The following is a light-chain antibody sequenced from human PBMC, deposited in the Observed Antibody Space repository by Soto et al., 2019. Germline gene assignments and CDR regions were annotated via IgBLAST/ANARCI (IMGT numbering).Light chain of an antibody. CDR1: SSDVGSYNL. CDR2: EGS. J-gene: IGLJ3*02. Sequence: QSVLTQPASVSGSPGQSITISCTGTSSDVGSYNLVSWYQQHPGKAPKLRIYEGSKRPSGVSNRFSGSKSGNTASLTISGLQAEDEADYYCCSYAGSSTLLVFGGGTKVTVL. V-gene: IGLV2-23*01. CDR3: CSYAGSSTLLV.